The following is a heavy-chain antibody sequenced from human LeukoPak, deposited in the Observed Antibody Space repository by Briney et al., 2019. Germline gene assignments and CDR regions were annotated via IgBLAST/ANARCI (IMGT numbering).Heavy chain of an antibody. CDR2: VDHTGST. D-gene: IGHD3-16*01. Sequence: SETLSLTCSVSDDSITMYYWTWIRQPPGKGLEWIGYVDHTGSTNFNPSLNGRVSISRDTTNNLFSLRLRSVTAADTAVYYCARVGPYSRFVPWGQGTLVTVSS. CDR1: DDSITMYY. CDR3: ARVGPYSRFVP. J-gene: IGHJ5*02. V-gene: IGHV4-59*12.